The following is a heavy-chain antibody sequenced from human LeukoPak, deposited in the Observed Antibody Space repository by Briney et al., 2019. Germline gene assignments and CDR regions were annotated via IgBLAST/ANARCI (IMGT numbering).Heavy chain of an antibody. CDR1: GGSISSSSYY. CDR2: IYYSGST. V-gene: IGHV4-39*07. CDR3: ARVGSGYFIY. J-gene: IGHJ4*02. D-gene: IGHD5-12*01. Sequence: SETLSLTCTVSGGSISSSSYYWGWIRQPPWKGLEWIGSIYYSGSTYYNPSLKSRVTISVDTSKNQFSLKLSSVTAADTAVYYCARVGSGYFIYWGQGTLVTVSS.